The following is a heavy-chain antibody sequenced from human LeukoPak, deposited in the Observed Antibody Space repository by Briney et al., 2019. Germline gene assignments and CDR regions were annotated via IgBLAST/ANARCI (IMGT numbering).Heavy chain of an antibody. CDR2: IYHSGST. Sequence: SETLSLTCTVSGYSISSGYYWGWIRQPPGKGLEWIGSIYHSGSTYYNPSLKSRVTISVDTSKNQFSLKLSSVTAADTAVYYCARLGGRGGSYATPSGAFDIWGQGTMVTVSS. V-gene: IGHV4-38-2*02. D-gene: IGHD1-26*01. J-gene: IGHJ3*02. CDR3: ARLGGRGGSYATPSGAFDI. CDR1: GYSISSGYY.